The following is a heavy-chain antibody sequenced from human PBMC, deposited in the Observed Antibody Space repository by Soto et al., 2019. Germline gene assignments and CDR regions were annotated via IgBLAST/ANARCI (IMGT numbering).Heavy chain of an antibody. V-gene: IGHV3-11*01. CDR2: ISSSGSTI. Sequence: GGSLRLSCAASGFTFSDYYMSWIRQAPGKGLEWVSYISSSGSTIYYADSVKGRFTISRDNAKNSLYLQMNSLRAEDTAVYYCARDQVPAAMYNWFDPWGQGTLVTVSS. D-gene: IGHD2-2*01. CDR1: GFTFSDYY. CDR3: ARDQVPAAMYNWFDP. J-gene: IGHJ5*02.